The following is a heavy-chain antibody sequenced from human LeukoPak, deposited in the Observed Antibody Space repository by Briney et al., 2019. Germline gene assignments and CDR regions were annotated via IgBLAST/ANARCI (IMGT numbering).Heavy chain of an antibody. CDR1: GDSISSRSYY. V-gene: IGHV4-39*07. J-gene: IGHJ6*03. CDR2: IYYSGST. D-gene: IGHD3-10*01. Sequence: SETLSLTCTVSGDSISSRSYYWGWIRQPPGKGLEWIGSIYYSGSTYYNPSLKSRVNISVDTSKNQFSLKLSSVTAADTAVYYCARDLRSGYGSGSDYYYYYYMDVWGKGTTVTVSS. CDR3: ARDLRSGYGSGSDYYYYYYMDV.